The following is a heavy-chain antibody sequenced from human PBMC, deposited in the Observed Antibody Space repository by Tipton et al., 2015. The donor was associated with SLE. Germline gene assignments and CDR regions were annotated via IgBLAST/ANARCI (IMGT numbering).Heavy chain of an antibody. D-gene: IGHD6-19*01. CDR1: GFTFSSSS. V-gene: IGHV3-21*03. CDR3: ARGDRGRSGWPSDY. Sequence: SLRLSCAASGFTFSSSSMNWVRQVPGKGLEWVSSITSSSSYIYYAESVKGRFTISRDNAKNSLYLQMNSLRAEDTAVYYCARGDRGRSGWPSDYLGQGTLVTVSS. CDR2: ITSSSSYI. J-gene: IGHJ4*02.